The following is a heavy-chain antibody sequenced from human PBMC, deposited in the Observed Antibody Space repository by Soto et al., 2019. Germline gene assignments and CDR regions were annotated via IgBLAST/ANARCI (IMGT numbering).Heavy chain of an antibody. CDR3: ARQNMVFGVARGFDP. V-gene: IGHV5-51*01. Sequence: RGESLKISCKGSGYIFTNYWIGWVRQMPGKGLEWMGIIYPGDSDTTLSPSFQGQVTLSADKSINTVYLQWRSLKASDTAMYYCARQNMVFGVARGFDPWGQGTLVTVSS. CDR1: GYIFTNYW. D-gene: IGHD3-3*01. J-gene: IGHJ5*02. CDR2: IYPGDSDT.